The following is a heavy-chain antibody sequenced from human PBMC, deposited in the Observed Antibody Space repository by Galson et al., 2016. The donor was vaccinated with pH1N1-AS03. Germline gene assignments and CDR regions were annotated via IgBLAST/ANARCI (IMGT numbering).Heavy chain of an antibody. D-gene: IGHD3-10*01. V-gene: IGHV4-4*07. J-gene: IGHJ4*02. CDR1: GGSLSGYF. Sequence: TLSLTCRVSGGSLSGYFWTWIRQPAGEGLEWIGRMDPTGRRNYKSSLESRVSMSVDTSKNEISLRLTSVTAADTAVYYCTRESSGLGRGLDYWGQGTLVTVSS. CDR3: TRESSGLGRGLDY. CDR2: MDPTGRR.